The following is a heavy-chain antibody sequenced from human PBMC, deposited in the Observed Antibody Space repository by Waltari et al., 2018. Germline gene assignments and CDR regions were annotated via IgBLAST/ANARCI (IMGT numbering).Heavy chain of an antibody. Sequence: QLQLQESGPALVKPSGTLSPHCAVSVDSVRSAFLWKWVRQSPPKGLDWIRQVHGCGETHFNPSFASRVTVSLNIAENIFSPKVTFETGGDTAVYYCACDRGRGVYLETWGPGTLGTVSP. CDR2: VHGCGET. CDR3: ACDRGRGVYLET. V-gene: IGHV4-4*02. J-gene: IGHJ5*02. D-gene: IGHD1-26*01. CDR1: VDSVRSAFL.